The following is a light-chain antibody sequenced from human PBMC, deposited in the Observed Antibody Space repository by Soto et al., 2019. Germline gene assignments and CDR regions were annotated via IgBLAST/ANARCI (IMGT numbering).Light chain of an antibody. CDR1: SSDVGGYNY. J-gene: IGLJ3*02. V-gene: IGLV2-11*01. Sequence: QSALTQPRSVSGSPGQSVTISCTGTSSDVGGYNYVPWYQQHPGKAPKLMIYDVSKRPSGVPDRFSGSKSGNTASLTISGRQAEDEADYYCCSYAGSYTGVFGGGTKLTVL. CDR3: CSYAGSYTGV. CDR2: DVS.